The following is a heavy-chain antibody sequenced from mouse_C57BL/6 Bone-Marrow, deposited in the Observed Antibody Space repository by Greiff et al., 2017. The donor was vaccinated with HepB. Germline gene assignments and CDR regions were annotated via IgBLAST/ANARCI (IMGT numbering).Heavy chain of an antibody. Sequence: EVQGVESGGGLVQPGGSLSLSCAASGFTFTDYYMSWVRQPPGKALEWLGFIRNKANGYTTEYSASVKGRFTISRDNSQSILYLQMNALRAEDSATYYCARDSSYGAWFAYWGQGTLVTVSA. V-gene: IGHV7-3*01. CDR3: ARDSSYGAWFAY. J-gene: IGHJ3*01. D-gene: IGHD1-1*01. CDR1: GFTFTDYY. CDR2: IRNKANGYTT.